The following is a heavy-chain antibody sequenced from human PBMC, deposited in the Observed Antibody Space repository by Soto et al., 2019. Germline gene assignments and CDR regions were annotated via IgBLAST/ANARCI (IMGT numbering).Heavy chain of an antibody. CDR3: AKGIYYYDSSGYLEYFQH. J-gene: IGHJ1*01. Sequence: GGSLRLSCAASGFTFSSYAMSWVRQAPGKGLEWVSAISGSGGSTYYADSVKGRFTISRGNSKNTLYLQMNSLRAEDTAVYYCAKGIYYYDSSGYLEYFQHWGQGTLVTVSS. CDR1: GFTFSSYA. D-gene: IGHD3-22*01. V-gene: IGHV3-23*01. CDR2: ISGSGGST.